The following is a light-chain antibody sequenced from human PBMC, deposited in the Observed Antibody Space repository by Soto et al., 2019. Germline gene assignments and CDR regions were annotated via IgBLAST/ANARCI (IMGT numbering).Light chain of an antibody. CDR3: QQANSFPPT. J-gene: IGKJ5*01. V-gene: IGKV1D-12*01. CDR2: AAS. Sequence: DIQMTQSPSSVSASVGDRVTITCRASPGISSWLAWYQKRPGKAPKLLIYAASSLQSGVPSRFSGSGSGTDFTLTISSLQPEDFATYYCQQANSFPPTFGQGTRLEIK. CDR1: PGISSW.